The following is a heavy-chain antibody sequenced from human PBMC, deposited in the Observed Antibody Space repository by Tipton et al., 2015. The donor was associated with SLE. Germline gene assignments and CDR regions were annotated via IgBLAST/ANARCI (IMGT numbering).Heavy chain of an antibody. CDR2: IKQDGSEK. CDR3: ASLETSGSYPNGAFDI. CDR1: GFTFSSYW. V-gene: IGHV3-7*01. J-gene: IGHJ3*02. D-gene: IGHD3-10*01. Sequence: GSLRLSCAASGFTFSSYWMSWVRQAPGKGLEWVANIKQDGSEKYYVDSVKGRFTIPRDNAKNSLYLQMNSLRAEDTAVYYCASLETSGSYPNGAFDIWGQGTMVTVSS.